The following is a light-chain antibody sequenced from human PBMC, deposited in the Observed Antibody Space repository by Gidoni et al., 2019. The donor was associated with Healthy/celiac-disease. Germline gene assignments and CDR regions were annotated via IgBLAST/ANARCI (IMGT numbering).Light chain of an antibody. CDR3: QQYNNWPWT. V-gene: IGKV3-15*01. Sequence: EIVMTQSPATLSVSPGERATLSCRASQSVSSNLAWYQQKPGQAHRLLIYGASTRATGIPARFSGSVSGTEFTLTISSLQSEDFAVYYCQQYNNWPWTFGQGTKVEIK. CDR1: QSVSSN. CDR2: GAS. J-gene: IGKJ1*01.